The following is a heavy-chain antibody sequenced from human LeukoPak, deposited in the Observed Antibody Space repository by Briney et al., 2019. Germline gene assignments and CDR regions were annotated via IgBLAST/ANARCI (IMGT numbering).Heavy chain of an antibody. Sequence: SETLSLTCTVSGASISSYYWSWIRQPPGKGLEWIGYLDYSGGTKYNPSLKSRVTISVDTSKNQFSLRLSSVTAADTAVYYCARRHVQYSSSSDPYYFDYWGQGTLVTVSS. V-gene: IGHV4-59*01. CDR1: GASISSYY. CDR2: LDYSGGT. D-gene: IGHD6-6*01. CDR3: ARRHVQYSSSSDPYYFDY. J-gene: IGHJ4*02.